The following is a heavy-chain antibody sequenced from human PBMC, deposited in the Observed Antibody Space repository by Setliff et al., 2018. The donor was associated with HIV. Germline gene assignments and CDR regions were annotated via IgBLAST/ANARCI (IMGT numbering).Heavy chain of an antibody. CDR1: GFTFSTYA. CDR3: AKQRYYDGNDGFDV. J-gene: IGHJ3*01. CDR2: ISGSGFA. Sequence: GSLRLSCVASGFTFSTYAINWVRLPPGKGLEWVSSISGSGFAYYADSVKGSFIISRDNSKNTLFLQMDSLRAEDTALYYCAKQRYYDGNDGFDVWGQGTMVTVSS. D-gene: IGHD3-3*01. V-gene: IGHV3-23*01.